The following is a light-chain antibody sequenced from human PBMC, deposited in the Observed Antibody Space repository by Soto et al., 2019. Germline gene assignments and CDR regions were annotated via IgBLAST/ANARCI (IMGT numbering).Light chain of an antibody. J-gene: IGKJ1*01. CDR3: QRYGSSLWT. CDR2: GAS. Sequence: EIVLTQSPGTLSLSPGERATLSCGASQSVSNNYLAWYQQKNGQAPRLIIYGASNRATGIPDRFSGSWYGTDFNLTISRLETEDFAVYYCQRYGSSLWTFGQGTKVDIK. CDR1: QSVSNNY. V-gene: IGKV3-20*01.